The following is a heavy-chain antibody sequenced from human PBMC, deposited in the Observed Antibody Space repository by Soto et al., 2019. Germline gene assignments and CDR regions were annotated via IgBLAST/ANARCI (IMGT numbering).Heavy chain of an antibody. CDR3: ARVRIVVIPAAIGDYYYYGMDV. Sequence: ASVKVSCKASGYTFTGYYMHWVRQAPGQGLEWMGWINPNSGGTNYAQKFQGRVTMTRDTSISTAYMELSRLRSDDTAVYYCARVRIVVIPAAIGDYYYYGMDVWGQGTTVTVSS. D-gene: IGHD2-2*02. CDR2: INPNSGGT. J-gene: IGHJ6*02. V-gene: IGHV1-2*02. CDR1: GYTFTGYY.